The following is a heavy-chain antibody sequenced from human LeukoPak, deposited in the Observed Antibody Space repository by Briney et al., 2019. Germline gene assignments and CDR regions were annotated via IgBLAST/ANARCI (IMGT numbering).Heavy chain of an antibody. CDR2: ISSSSSHI. J-gene: IGHJ6*02. Sequence: GGSLRLSCAASGFTFSTYSMNWVRQAPGKGLEWVSSISSSSSHIAYADSVKGRFTISRDNAKNSLYLQMISLKAEDTAVYYCARAFIAARPRDYYGMDVWGQGTTVTVSS. CDR3: ARAFIAARPRDYYGMDV. V-gene: IGHV3-21*06. D-gene: IGHD6-6*01. CDR1: GFTFSTYS.